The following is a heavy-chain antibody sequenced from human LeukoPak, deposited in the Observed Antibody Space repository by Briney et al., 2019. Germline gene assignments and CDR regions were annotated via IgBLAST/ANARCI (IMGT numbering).Heavy chain of an antibody. CDR3: AKAAAAGIYYYYGMDV. V-gene: IGHV3-9*01. Sequence: GGSLRLSCAASGFTFDDYAMHWVRQAPGKGLEWVSGISWNSGSIGYADSVKGRFTISRDNAKNSLYLQMNSLRAEDTALYYCAKAAAAGIYYYYGMDVWGQGTTVTVSS. J-gene: IGHJ6*02. D-gene: IGHD6-13*01. CDR2: ISWNSGSI. CDR1: GFTFDDYA.